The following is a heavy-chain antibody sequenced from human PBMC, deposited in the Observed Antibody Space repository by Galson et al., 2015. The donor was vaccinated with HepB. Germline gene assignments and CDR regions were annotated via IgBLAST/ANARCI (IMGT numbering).Heavy chain of an antibody. J-gene: IGHJ4*02. CDR2: ISYDGSNK. D-gene: IGHD6-13*01. CDR3: AKDFSSSPFGY. Sequence: SLRLSCAASGFTFSSYGMHWVRQAPGKGLEWVAVISYDGSNKYYADSVKGRFTISRDNSKNTLYLQMNSLRAEDTAVYYCAKDFSSSPFGYWGQGTLVTVSS. CDR1: GFTFSSYG. V-gene: IGHV3-30*18.